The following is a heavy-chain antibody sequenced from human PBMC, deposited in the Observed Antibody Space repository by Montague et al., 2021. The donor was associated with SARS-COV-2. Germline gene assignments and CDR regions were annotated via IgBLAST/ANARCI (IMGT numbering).Heavy chain of an antibody. V-gene: IGHV4-38-2*02. Sequence: SETLSLTCTVSGRSISTDHYWGWIRQPPGKGLEWIGSIHHSGNTYYNPSLKSRLTISIDTSKNQFSLKLTSLTAADTAVYYCASQVAYLDYFDPWGQGTPVTVSS. CDR2: IHHSGNT. CDR3: ASQVAYLDYFDP. CDR1: GRSISTDHY. J-gene: IGHJ5*02. D-gene: IGHD4-11*01.